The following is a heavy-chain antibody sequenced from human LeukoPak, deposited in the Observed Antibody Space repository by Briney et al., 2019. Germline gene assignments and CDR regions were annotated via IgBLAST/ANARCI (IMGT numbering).Heavy chain of an antibody. Sequence: PGGSLRLSCAASGFTFSSYWMHWVRQAPGKGLVWVSRIRSDGTTTSYADSVKGRFTISRDNAKNMLFLQMNSLRAEDTAVYYCARGGDPVKYYAEYFQHWGQGAVVTVST. CDR2: IRSDGTTT. CDR3: ARGGDPVKYYAEYFQH. D-gene: IGHD1-26*01. CDR1: GFTFSSYW. V-gene: IGHV3-74*01. J-gene: IGHJ1*01.